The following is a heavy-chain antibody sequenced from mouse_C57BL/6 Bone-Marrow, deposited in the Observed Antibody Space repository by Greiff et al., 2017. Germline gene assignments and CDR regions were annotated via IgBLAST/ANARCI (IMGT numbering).Heavy chain of an antibody. CDR3: ARGGYGSTNWYFDV. V-gene: IGHV1-54*01. CDR1: GYAFTNYL. CDR2: INPGSGGT. J-gene: IGHJ1*03. D-gene: IGHD1-1*01. Sequence: LQESGAELVRPGTSVKVSCKASGYAFTNYLIEWVKQRPGQGLEWIGVINPGSGGTNYNEKFKGKATLTADKSSSTAYRQLSSLTSEEPAVYFWARGGYGSTNWYFDVWGTGTTVTVSS.